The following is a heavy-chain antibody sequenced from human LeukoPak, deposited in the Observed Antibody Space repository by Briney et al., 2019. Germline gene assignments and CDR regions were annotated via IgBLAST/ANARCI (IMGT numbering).Heavy chain of an antibody. CDR1: GFTFSSYG. CDR3: AKGGNTVTPKYYFDY. Sequence: GGSLRLSCAASGFTFSSYGMSWVRQAPGKGLEWVSAISGSGGSTYYADSVKGRFTISRDNSKNTLYLQMDSLRAEDTAVYYCAKGGNTVTPKYYFDYWGQGTLVTVSS. J-gene: IGHJ4*02. D-gene: IGHD4-17*01. CDR2: ISGSGGST. V-gene: IGHV3-23*01.